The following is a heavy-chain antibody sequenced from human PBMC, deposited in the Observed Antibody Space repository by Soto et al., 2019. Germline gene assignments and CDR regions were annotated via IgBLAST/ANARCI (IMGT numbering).Heavy chain of an antibody. Sequence: QVELQESGPGLVKPSGTLSLTCVVSGNSISTTNWWSWVRQSPGKGLEWIGEIYHSGSTNYNPSLKSRVTISVDKSKNQFSLKLSSVTAADTAVYYCARDVGYHYDGSPSGQFDFWVQGTLVTVSS. D-gene: IGHD3-22*01. CDR1: GNSISTTNW. CDR2: IYHSGST. CDR3: ARDVGYHYDGSPSGQFDF. V-gene: IGHV4-4*02. J-gene: IGHJ4*02.